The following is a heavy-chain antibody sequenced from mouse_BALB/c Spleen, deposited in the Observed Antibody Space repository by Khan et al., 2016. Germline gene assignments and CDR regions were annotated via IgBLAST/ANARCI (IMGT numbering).Heavy chain of an antibody. V-gene: IGHV3-8*02. D-gene: IGHD2-14*01. CDR3: ENRYRYDEGISY. J-gene: IGHJ4*01. CDR2: ISYSGST. Sequence: EVQLQESGPSLVKPSQTLSLTCSVAGDSITSGYWNWIRKFPGNKLEYMGYISYSGSTYYNPSLKSRISITRYTSKNQYYLQLNSVTTEDIATYYCENRYRYDEGISYWPHWTSVTVSS. CDR1: GDSITSGY.